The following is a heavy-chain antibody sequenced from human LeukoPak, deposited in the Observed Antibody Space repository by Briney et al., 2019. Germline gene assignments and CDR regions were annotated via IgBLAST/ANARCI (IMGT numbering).Heavy chain of an antibody. CDR3: ARGRIAAAGTYAFDI. D-gene: IGHD6-13*01. CDR2: ISSSSSCI. J-gene: IGHJ3*02. CDR1: GFTFSSYS. Sequence: GGSLRLSCAASGFTFSSYSMNWVRQAPGKGLEWVSSISSSSSCIYYADSVKGRFTISRDNAKNSLYLQMNSLRAEDTAVYYCARGRIAAAGTYAFDIWGQGTMVTVSS. V-gene: IGHV3-21*01.